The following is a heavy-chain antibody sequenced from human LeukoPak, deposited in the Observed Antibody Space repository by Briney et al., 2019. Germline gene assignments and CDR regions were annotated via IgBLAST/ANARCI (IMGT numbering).Heavy chain of an antibody. CDR2: IYIDGIT. Sequence: PSETLSLTCAVSGGSIRTDGSYWAWIRQPPGKGLEWIGSIYIDGITHYNSSLQSRVTLSIDTSKNHFSLRLTSVTAADTAVFYCARLFTRAWEYSYGMDVWGQGTAVTVSS. CDR1: GGSIRTDGSY. J-gene: IGHJ6*02. V-gene: IGHV4-39*02. D-gene: IGHD1-26*01. CDR3: ARLFTRAWEYSYGMDV.